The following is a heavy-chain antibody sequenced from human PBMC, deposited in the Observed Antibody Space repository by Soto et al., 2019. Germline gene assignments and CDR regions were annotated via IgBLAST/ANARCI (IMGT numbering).Heavy chain of an antibody. Sequence: WASVKVSCKASGYTFTSYDINWVRQATGQGLEWMGWMNPNSGNTGYAQKLQGRVTMTRNTSISTAYMELSSLRSEDTAVYYCARGRRRGYCSGGSCLGNYGMDVWGQGTTVTVSS. D-gene: IGHD2-15*01. V-gene: IGHV1-8*01. J-gene: IGHJ6*02. CDR2: MNPNSGNT. CDR3: ARGRRRGYCSGGSCLGNYGMDV. CDR1: GYTFTSYD.